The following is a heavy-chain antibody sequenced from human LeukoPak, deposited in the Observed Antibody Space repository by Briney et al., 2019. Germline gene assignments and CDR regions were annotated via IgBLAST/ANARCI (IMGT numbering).Heavy chain of an antibody. CDR1: GGSISSGGYS. CDR3: ARSDHGSGSYDAYYFDY. D-gene: IGHD3-10*01. V-gene: IGHV4-30-2*01. CDR2: IYHSGST. Sequence: SETLSLTCAVSGGSISSGGYSWSWIRRPPGKGLEWVVYIYHSGSTYYNPSLKSRVTISVNRSKNQFSLKLSSVTAADTAVYYCARSDHGSGSYDAYYFDYWGQGTLVTVSS. J-gene: IGHJ4*02.